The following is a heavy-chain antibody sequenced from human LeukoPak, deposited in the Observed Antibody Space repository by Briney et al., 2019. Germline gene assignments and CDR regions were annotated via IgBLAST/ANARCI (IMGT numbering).Heavy chain of an antibody. J-gene: IGHJ5*02. V-gene: IGHV1-18*01. CDR1: GYTLTSSG. CDR3: ARDLLAYYSTTSCCSSWFGP. Sequence: ASLKVSCKASGYTLTSSGISWVRQSPGQGLEWMGGISTYNGNTNYAQKLQSRVTMTPDTSTSTAYRVLISLRSDETAVYYCARDLLAYYSTTSCCSSWFGPWSQGTLVTVSS. CDR2: ISTYNGNT. D-gene: IGHD2-2*01.